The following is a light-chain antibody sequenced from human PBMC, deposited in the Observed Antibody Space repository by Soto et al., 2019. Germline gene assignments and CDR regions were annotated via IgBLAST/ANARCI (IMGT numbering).Light chain of an antibody. CDR1: SGHSSYA. CDR3: QTWSTGIHV. J-gene: IGLJ1*01. V-gene: IGLV4-69*01. CDR2: LNSDGSH. Sequence: QPVLTQSPSASASLGASVKLTCTLSSGHSSYAIAWHQQQPEKGPRYLMKLNSDGSHSKGDGIPDRFSGSSSGAVRYLTISSLQSEDEADYYCQTWSTGIHVFGTGTKVTV.